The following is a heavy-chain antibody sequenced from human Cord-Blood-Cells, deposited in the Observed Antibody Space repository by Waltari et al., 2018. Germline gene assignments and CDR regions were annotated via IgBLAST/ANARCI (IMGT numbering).Heavy chain of an antibody. CDR3: ARDRTDWGRAFDI. Sequence: EVQLVESGGGLIQPGGSLRLSCAASGFTVSSHSMSWVRQAPGKGLEWVSVIYSGGSTYYADSVKGRFTISRDNSKNTLYLQMNSLRAEDTAVYYCARDRTDWGRAFDIWGQGTMVTVSS. CDR2: IYSGGST. J-gene: IGHJ3*02. D-gene: IGHD2-21*01. CDR1: GFTVSSHS. V-gene: IGHV3-53*01.